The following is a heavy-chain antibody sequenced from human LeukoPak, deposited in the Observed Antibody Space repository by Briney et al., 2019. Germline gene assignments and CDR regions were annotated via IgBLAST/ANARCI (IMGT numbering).Heavy chain of an antibody. CDR3: RGAREGAGSGLDY. CDR1: GFTFGSYD. Sequence: PGGSLRLSCAASGFTFGSYDMKWVRQAPGTGLERLSHISSSSTNIHYADSVKGRFTISSHNAKNSLYLQTSSPRAEDTAVYYCRGAREGAGSGLDYWGQGTLVTISS. V-gene: IGHV3-48*01. CDR2: ISSSSTNI. D-gene: IGHD3-10*01. J-gene: IGHJ4*02.